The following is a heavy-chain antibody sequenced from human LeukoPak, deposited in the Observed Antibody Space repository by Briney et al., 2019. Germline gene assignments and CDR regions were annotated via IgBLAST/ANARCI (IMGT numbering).Heavy chain of an antibody. CDR3: VRDLDWGAFDV. V-gene: IGHV3-30*04. D-gene: IGHD3/OR15-3a*01. Sequence: PGGSLRLSCGASQFTYRIYAMSWVRQAPGKGLEWVASISYDETNTFYVDSVMGRFTISRDNRRSTVSLQMNSLRAEDTALYYCVRDLDWGAFDVWGQGTMVTVSS. J-gene: IGHJ3*01. CDR1: QFTYRIYA. CDR2: ISYDETNT.